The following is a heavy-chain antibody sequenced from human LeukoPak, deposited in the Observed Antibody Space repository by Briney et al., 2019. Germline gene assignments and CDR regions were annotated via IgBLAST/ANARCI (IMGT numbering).Heavy chain of an antibody. Sequence: GSLRLSCAASGFTFSSYSMNWVRQPPGNGLEWIGNIYYTGSTHYNPSLKSRLIMSVDTSKNQFSLTLSSVTAADTAVYYCARHIVRSTMLIEYWGQGILVTVSS. CDR1: GFTFSSYSMN. V-gene: IGHV4-59*04. CDR2: IYYTGST. J-gene: IGHJ4*02. D-gene: IGHD2-21*01. CDR3: ARHIVRSTMLIEY.